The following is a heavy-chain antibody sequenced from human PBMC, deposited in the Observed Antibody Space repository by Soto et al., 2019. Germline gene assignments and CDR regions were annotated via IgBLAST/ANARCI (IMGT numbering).Heavy chain of an antibody. Sequence: SETLSLTCTVSGDSMSDNTYHWDWIRQPPGKGLEWIGTIYYSGATHYNPSLKSRVTISVDTSKSQFSLKLTSVTAADTAVYYCARDKITGLFDYWGQGTLVTV. CDR2: IYYSGAT. D-gene: IGHD2-8*02. CDR3: ARDKITGLFDY. CDR1: GDSMSDNTYH. J-gene: IGHJ4*02. V-gene: IGHV4-39*02.